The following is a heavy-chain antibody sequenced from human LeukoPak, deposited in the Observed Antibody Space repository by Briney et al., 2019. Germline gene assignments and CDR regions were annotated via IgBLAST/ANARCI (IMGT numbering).Heavy chain of an antibody. CDR3: ARDRGSYYIDF. CDR1: GFTFRNHG. Sequence: PGGSLRLSCAVSGFTFRNHGMHWVRQAPGKGLEWVAVIWYDGSNKYYADSVKGRFTFSRDNSKNTLSLQMDSLRAEDTALYYCARDRGSYYIDFWGQGTPVTVSS. V-gene: IGHV3-33*08. CDR2: IWYDGSNK. D-gene: IGHD1-1*01. J-gene: IGHJ4*02.